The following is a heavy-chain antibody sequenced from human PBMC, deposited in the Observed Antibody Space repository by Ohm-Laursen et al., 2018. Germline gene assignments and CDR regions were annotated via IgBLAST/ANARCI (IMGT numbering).Heavy chain of an antibody. CDR1: GFTFDDYA. Sequence: SLRLSCAASGFTFDDYAMHWVRQAPGKGLEWVSGISWNSGSIGYADSVKGRFTISRDNAKNSLYLQMNSLRAEGTALYYCAKLVATENDAFDIWGQGTMVTVSS. J-gene: IGHJ3*02. CDR2: ISWNSGSI. V-gene: IGHV3-9*01. D-gene: IGHD5-12*01. CDR3: AKLVATENDAFDI.